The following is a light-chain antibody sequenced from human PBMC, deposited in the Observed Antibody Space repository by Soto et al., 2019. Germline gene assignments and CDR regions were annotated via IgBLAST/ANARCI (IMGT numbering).Light chain of an antibody. CDR3: QQYYITPLT. V-gene: IGKV4-1*01. J-gene: IGKJ4*01. Sequence: DIVMTQSPNSLAVSLGERATLNCKSSQSVLYTSNNKNYLAWYQQKPRQPPKLLIYWSSTRESGVPDRYSGSGSGTDFTLTISSLKAEDVAVYYCQQYYITPLTFGVGTKVEIK. CDR1: QSVLYTSNNKNY. CDR2: WSS.